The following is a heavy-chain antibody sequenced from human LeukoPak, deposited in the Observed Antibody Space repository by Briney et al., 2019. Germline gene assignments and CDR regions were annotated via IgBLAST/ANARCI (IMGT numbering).Heavy chain of an antibody. V-gene: IGHV3-21*01. CDR2: ISSSSSYI. J-gene: IGHJ4*02. CDR3: ARDPLGDWNYFDY. Sequence: PGGSLRLSCAASGFTFSSYSMNWVRQAPGKGLEWVSSISSSSSYIYYADSVKGRSTISRDNAKNSLYLQMNSLRAEDTAVYYCARDPLGDWNYFDYWGQGTLVTVSS. D-gene: IGHD3-10*01. CDR1: GFTFSSYS.